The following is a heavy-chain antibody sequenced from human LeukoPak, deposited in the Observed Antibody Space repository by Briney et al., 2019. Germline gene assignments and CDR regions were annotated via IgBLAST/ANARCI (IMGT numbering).Heavy chain of an antibody. J-gene: IGHJ3*02. CDR1: GFTFSGSA. CDR2: IRSRANNYAT. Sequence: GGSLRLSCAASGFTFSGSAMHWVRQASGKGLEWVGRIRSRANNYATEYAASVKGRFPISRDDSKNTAYLQMNRLKTEDTAVYYCTRRGIAADDTFDIWGQGTMVTVSS. D-gene: IGHD6-13*01. CDR3: TRRGIAADDTFDI. V-gene: IGHV3-73*01.